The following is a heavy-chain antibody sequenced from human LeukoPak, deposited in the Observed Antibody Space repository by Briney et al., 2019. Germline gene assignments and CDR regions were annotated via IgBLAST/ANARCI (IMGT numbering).Heavy chain of an antibody. V-gene: IGHV3-66*03. CDR2: IFTTGTT. D-gene: IGHD1-26*01. CDR1: GFTVSSTY. CDR3: AKRFEWELLNAFDI. J-gene: IGHJ3*02. Sequence: GGSLRLSCVLSGFTVSSTYISWFRQTPGKGLEWVSVIFTTGTTYYADSVKGRFTLSRDNFENTLYLQMNSLRAEDTAVYYCAKRFEWELLNAFDIWGQGTMVTVSS.